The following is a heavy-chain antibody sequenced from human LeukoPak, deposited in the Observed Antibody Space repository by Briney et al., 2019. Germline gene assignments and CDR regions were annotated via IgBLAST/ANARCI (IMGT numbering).Heavy chain of an antibody. CDR2: ISGSGGST. CDR3: AKGYDSSGYYYAY. CDR1: GFTFSSYA. D-gene: IGHD3-22*01. Sequence: GGSLRLSCAASGFTFSSYAMTWVRQAPGRGLEWVSAISGSGGSTYYADSVKGRFTISRDNSKNTLYLQMNTLRADDTAVYYCAKGYDSSGYYYAYWGQGTLVTVSS. J-gene: IGHJ4*02. V-gene: IGHV3-23*01.